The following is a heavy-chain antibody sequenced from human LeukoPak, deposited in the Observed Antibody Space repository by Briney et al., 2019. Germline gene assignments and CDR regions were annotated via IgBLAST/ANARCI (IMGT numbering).Heavy chain of an antibody. J-gene: IGHJ4*02. Sequence: GALRLSCAASGFTFSSYWMSWVRQAPGKGLEWVANIKQDGSEKYYVDSVKGRFTISRDNAKNSLYLQMNSLRAEDTAVYYCARKEWFGEANYFDYWGQGTLVTVSS. CDR3: ARKEWFGEANYFDY. V-gene: IGHV3-7*03. CDR1: GFTFSSYW. D-gene: IGHD3-10*01. CDR2: IKQDGSEK.